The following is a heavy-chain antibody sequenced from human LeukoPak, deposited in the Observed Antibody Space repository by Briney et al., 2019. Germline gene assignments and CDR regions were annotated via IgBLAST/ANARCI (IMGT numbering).Heavy chain of an antibody. V-gene: IGHV4-30-4*01. CDR3: ARDIVVVVAATRGAFDI. CDR1: GGSISSGDYY. CDR2: IYYSGST. Sequence: SETLSLTCTVSGGSISSGDYYWSWIRRPPGKGLEWIGYIYYSGSTYYNPSLKSRVTISVDTSKNQFSLKLSSVTAADTAVYYCARDIVVVVAATRGAFDIWGQGTMVTVSS. D-gene: IGHD2-15*01. J-gene: IGHJ3*02.